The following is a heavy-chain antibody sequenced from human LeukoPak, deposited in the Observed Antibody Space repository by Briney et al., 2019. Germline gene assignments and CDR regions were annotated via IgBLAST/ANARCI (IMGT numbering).Heavy chain of an antibody. CDR2: IRYDGSNK. D-gene: IGHD1-1*01. Sequence: PGGSLRLSYEASGFTFRSYGMHWVRQAPGKGLEWVAFIRYDGSNKYYADSVKGRFTISRDNSKNTLYVQMNSLTAEDTAIYYCAKATGNLGNWGQGTLVTVSS. CDR3: AKATGNLGN. V-gene: IGHV3-30*02. CDR1: GFTFRSYG. J-gene: IGHJ4*02.